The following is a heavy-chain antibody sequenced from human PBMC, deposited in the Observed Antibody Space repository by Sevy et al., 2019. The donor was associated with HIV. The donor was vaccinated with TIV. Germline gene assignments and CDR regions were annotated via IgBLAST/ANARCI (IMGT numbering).Heavy chain of an antibody. V-gene: IGHV3-15*01. CDR2: IKSNTDGGTT. J-gene: IGHJ3*02. D-gene: IGHD3-3*01. CDR1: GFTFSNAW. Sequence: GGSLRLSCAASGFTFSNAWMSWVLQAPGKGLEWVGRIKSNTDGGTTDYAAPVKGRFTISRDDSKNTLYLQMNSLKTEDTAVYYCTTDLLRLLDWGDAFDIWGQGTMVTVSS. CDR3: TTDLLRLLDWGDAFDI.